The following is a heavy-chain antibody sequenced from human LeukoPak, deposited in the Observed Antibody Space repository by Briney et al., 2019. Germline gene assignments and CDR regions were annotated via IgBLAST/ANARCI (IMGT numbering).Heavy chain of an antibody. V-gene: IGHV4-30-4*08. Sequence: SETLSLTCTVSGGSISSGDYYWSWIRQSPGKGLEWIGYIYYSGSTYYNPSLKSRVTISVDTSKNQFSLKLSSVTAAEQGRYYCARTTYYYVSSGYFTFDYWGQGTLVTVSS. CDR3: ARTTYYYVSSGYFTFDY. D-gene: IGHD3-22*01. J-gene: IGHJ4*02. CDR2: IYYSGST. CDR1: GGSISSGDYY.